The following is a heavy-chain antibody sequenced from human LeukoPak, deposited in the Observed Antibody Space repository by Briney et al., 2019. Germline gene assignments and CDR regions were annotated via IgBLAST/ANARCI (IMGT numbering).Heavy chain of an antibody. Sequence: GGSLRLSCAASGFTFSSYAMHWVRQAPGKGLEWVAVISYDGSNKYYADSVKGRFTISRDNSKNTLYLQMNSLRAEDTAVYYCARDSPEPYSSGWYKYYFDYWGQGTLVTVSS. J-gene: IGHJ4*02. D-gene: IGHD6-19*01. CDR2: ISYDGSNK. CDR3: ARDSPEPYSSGWYKYYFDY. CDR1: GFTFSSYA. V-gene: IGHV3-30-3*01.